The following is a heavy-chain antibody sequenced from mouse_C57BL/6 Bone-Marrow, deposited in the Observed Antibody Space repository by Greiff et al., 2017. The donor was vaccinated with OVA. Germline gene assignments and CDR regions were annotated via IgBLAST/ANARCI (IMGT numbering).Heavy chain of an antibody. V-gene: IGHV1-72*01. J-gene: IGHJ4*01. D-gene: IGHD1-1*01. CDR3: AREATVVAKGAMDY. CDR1: GYTFTSYW. Sequence: QVQLQQSGAELVKPGASVKLSCKASGYTFTSYWMHWVKQRPGRGLEWIGRIDPNSGGTKYNEKFKSKATLTVDKPSSTAYMQLSSLTSEDSAVYYCAREATVVAKGAMDYWGQGTSVTVSS. CDR2: IDPNSGGT.